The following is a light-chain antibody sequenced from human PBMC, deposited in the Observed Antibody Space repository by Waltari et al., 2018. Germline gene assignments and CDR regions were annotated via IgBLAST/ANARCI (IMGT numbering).Light chain of an antibody. J-gene: IGKJ4*01. CDR2: GAS. CDR3: QHYNNLPLT. V-gene: IGKV3-15*01. Sequence: EIVMTQSPATLSVSPGERATLSCRASESVSSKLALYQQRAGPAPRLLIYGASTRATGIPARFRGSGSGTEFTLTISSLQSEDFAVYCCQHYNNLPLTFGGGTKVEIK. CDR1: ESVSSK.